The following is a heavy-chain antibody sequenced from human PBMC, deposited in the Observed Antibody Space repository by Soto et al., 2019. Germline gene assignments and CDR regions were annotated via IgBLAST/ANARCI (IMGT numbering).Heavy chain of an antibody. V-gene: IGHV4-34*01. D-gene: IGHD6-6*01. CDR3: ARARLAARLKHYGMDV. J-gene: IGHJ6*02. CDR2: INHSGST. CDR1: AASFSGYY. Sequence: ASDTLSLTSTVYAASFSGYYWSWIRQPPSKGLEWIGEINHSGSTNYNPSLKSRVTISVDTSKNQFSLKLSSVTAADTAVYYCARARLAARLKHYGMDVWGQGTTVTVSS.